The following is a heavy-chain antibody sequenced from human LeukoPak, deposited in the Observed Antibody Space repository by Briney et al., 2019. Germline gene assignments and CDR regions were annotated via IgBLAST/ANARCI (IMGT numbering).Heavy chain of an antibody. CDR2: INPNHGDT. D-gene: IGHD3-9*01. J-gene: IGHJ4*02. Sequence: GASVKVSCKAFGYTFTGYWMHWVRQAPGQGLEWMGWINPNHGDTNYAQKFQDRVSMTRDTSISTAYMHLSRLRSADTAVYYCARSPHILTGENFDYWGQGTLLTVSS. CDR1: GYTFTGYW. CDR3: ARSPHILTGENFDY. V-gene: IGHV1-2*02.